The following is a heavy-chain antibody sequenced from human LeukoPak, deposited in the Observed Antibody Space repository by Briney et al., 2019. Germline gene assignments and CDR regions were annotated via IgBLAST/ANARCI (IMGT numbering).Heavy chain of an antibody. CDR2: IYYSGST. CDR1: GGSISSSSYY. CDR3: ARQFYTAIVLFWFDP. V-gene: IGHV4-39*07. D-gene: IGHD5-18*01. Sequence: SETLSLTCTVSGGSISSSSYYWGWIRQPPGKGLEWIGGIYYSGSTYYNPSLKSRVTISVDTSKNQFSLKLSSVTAADTAVYYCARQFYTAIVLFWFDPWGLGTLVTVSS. J-gene: IGHJ5*02.